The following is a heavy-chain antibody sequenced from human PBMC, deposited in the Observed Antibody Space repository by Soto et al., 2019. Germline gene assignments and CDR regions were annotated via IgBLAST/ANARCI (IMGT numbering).Heavy chain of an antibody. CDR1: GFTFSSYA. D-gene: IGHD2-15*01. CDR2: ISGSGGST. CDR3: AKQILKGEPWALLGEYYFDY. Sequence: GGSLRLSCAASGFTFSSYAMSWVRQAPGKGLEWVSAISGSGGSTYYADSVKGRFTISRDNSKNTLYLQMNSLRAEDTAVYYCAKQILKGEPWALLGEYYFDYWGQGTLVTVSS. J-gene: IGHJ4*02. V-gene: IGHV3-23*01.